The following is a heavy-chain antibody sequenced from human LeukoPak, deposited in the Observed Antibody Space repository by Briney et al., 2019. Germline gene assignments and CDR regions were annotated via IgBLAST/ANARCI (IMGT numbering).Heavy chain of an antibody. CDR3: ARRAGAYSHPYDY. J-gene: IGHJ4*02. D-gene: IGHD4/OR15-4a*01. Sequence: GGSLRLSCAASGFTVSSNSMSWVRQAPGKGLEWVSFIYSGDTHYSDSVKGRFTISRDHSKNTLYLQMNSLRAEDTAVYYCARRAGAYSHPYDYWGQGTLVTVSS. CDR2: IYSGDT. V-gene: IGHV3-53*01. CDR1: GFTVSSNS.